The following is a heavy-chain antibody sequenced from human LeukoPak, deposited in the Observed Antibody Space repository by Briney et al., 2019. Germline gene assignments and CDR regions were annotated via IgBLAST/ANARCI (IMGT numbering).Heavy chain of an antibody. CDR2: INHSGST. CDR3: ARGDYYRYFDY. D-gene: IGHD3-10*01. CDR1: GYSISSGYY. J-gene: IGHJ4*02. V-gene: IGHV4-38-2*02. Sequence: SETLSLTCTVSGYSISSGYYWGWIRQPPGKGLEWIGEINHSGSTNYNPSLKSRVTISVDTSKNQFSLKLSSVTAADTAVYYCARGDYYRYFDYWGQGTLVTVSS.